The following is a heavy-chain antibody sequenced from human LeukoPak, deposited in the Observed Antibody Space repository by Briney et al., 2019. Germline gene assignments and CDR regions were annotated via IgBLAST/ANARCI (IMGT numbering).Heavy chain of an antibody. D-gene: IGHD3-10*01. Sequence: PSETLSLTCTVSGGSISSYYWSWIRQPPGKGLEWIGDIYYSGSTNYNPSLKSRVTISVDTSKNQFSLKLSSVTAADTAVYYCARARADYGSGILDYWGQGTLVTVSS. CDR2: IYYSGST. J-gene: IGHJ4*02. CDR1: GGSISSYY. CDR3: ARARADYGSGILDY. V-gene: IGHV4-59*08.